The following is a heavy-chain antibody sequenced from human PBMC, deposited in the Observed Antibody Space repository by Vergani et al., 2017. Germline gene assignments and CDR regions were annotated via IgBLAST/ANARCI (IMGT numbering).Heavy chain of an antibody. D-gene: IGHD3-10*01. CDR2: IHHSGDT. CDR3: ARPRGSEXFFPSSYFYGMDV. V-gene: IGHV4/OR15-8*02. CDR1: DSSIMTNPY. Sequence: QVQLQESGPGLVKPSETLALTCDVSDSSIMTNPYWGWFRQSPGKGLQWIGCIHHSGDTHYNSSPMSRISISIVSRSKFSLNLTSVTAAATAIYYCARPRGSEXFFPSSYFYGMDVWGHGTTVTVSS. J-gene: IGHJ6*02.